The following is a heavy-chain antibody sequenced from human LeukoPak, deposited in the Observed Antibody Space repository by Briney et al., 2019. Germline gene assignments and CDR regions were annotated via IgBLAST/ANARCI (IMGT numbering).Heavy chain of an antibody. J-gene: IGHJ4*02. V-gene: IGHV1-18*01. CDR1: GYTFTSYG. Sequence: ASVKVSCKASGYTFTSYGISWVRWVRQAPGQGLEWMGWISAYNGNINYAQKFQGRVTMTTDTSTSTAYMELRSLRSDDTAVFYCVRDLGVDTSMIFFDYWGQGTLVTVSS. CDR2: ISAYNGNI. D-gene: IGHD3/OR15-3a*01. CDR3: VRDLGVDTSMIFFDY.